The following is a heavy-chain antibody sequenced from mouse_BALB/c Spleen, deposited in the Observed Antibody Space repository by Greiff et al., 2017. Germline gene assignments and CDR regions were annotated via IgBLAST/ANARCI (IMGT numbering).Heavy chain of an antibody. J-gene: IGHJ4*01. V-gene: IGHV3-6*02. CDR2: ISYDGSN. CDR3: ARERFITTATRAMDY. D-gene: IGHD1-2*01. CDR1: GYSITSGYY. Sequence: DVKLQESGPGLVKPSQSLSLTCSVTGYSITSGYYWNWIRQFPGNKLEWMGYISYDGSNNYNPSLKNRISITRDTSKNQFFLKLNSVTTEDTATYYCARERFITTATRAMDYWGQGTSVTVSS.